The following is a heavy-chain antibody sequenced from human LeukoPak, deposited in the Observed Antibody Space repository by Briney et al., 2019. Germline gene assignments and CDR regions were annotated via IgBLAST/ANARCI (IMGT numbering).Heavy chain of an antibody. J-gene: IGHJ4*02. V-gene: IGHV3-23*01. Sequence: GGSLRLSCTASGFTFSGYATTWVRQAPGKGLEWVSVISGSGGSTYYADSVKGRFTISRDNSKNTLYLQMNSLRAEDTAVYYCAKGVATAYLPFDYWGQGTLVTVSS. CDR2: ISGSGGST. D-gene: IGHD5-18*01. CDR3: AKGVATAYLPFDY. CDR1: GFTFSGYA.